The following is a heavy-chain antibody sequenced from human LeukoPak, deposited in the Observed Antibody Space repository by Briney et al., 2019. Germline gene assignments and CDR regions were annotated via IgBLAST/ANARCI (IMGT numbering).Heavy chain of an antibody. CDR1: GFTFSDYN. CDR3: ARDLTSYDILTGDF. Sequence: GSLRLSCAASGFTFSDYNMNWVRQAPGKGLEWVSSISSSSIYIYYADSVRGRFTISRGNAKNSLYLQMNSLRAEDTAVYYCARDLTSYDILTGDFWGQGTLVTVSS. CDR2: ISSSSIYI. J-gene: IGHJ4*02. V-gene: IGHV3-21*01. D-gene: IGHD3-9*01.